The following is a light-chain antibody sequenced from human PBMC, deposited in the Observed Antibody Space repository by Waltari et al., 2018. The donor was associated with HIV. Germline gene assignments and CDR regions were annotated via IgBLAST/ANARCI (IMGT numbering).Light chain of an antibody. Sequence: QSALTQFASVSGSPGQSITISCPGTSSAFGNFNTVSCYQQHPGKAPKLMIYEGSKRPSGVSNRFSGSKSGNTASLTISGLQAEDEADYYCCSYANSSTVFGGGTKVTVL. CDR3: CSYANSSTV. V-gene: IGLV2-23*01. CDR1: SSAFGNFNT. J-gene: IGLJ2*01. CDR2: EGS.